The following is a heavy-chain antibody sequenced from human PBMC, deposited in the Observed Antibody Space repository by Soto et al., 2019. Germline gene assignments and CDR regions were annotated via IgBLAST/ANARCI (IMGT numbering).Heavy chain of an antibody. Sequence: ASVKVSCKASGYTFTRYAMHWVRQAPGQRLEWMGWINTGNGNTRYLQSFQGRVTITRDTSANTAYMELSSLRPEDTAVYYCARQAGVGPLYFDYWGQGTPVTVSS. CDR3: ARQAGVGPLYFDY. V-gene: IGHV1-3*04. D-gene: IGHD6-19*01. J-gene: IGHJ4*02. CDR1: GYTFTRYA. CDR2: INTGNGNT.